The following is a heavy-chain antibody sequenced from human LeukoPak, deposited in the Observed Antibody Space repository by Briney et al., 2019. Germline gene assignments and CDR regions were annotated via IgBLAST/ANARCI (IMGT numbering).Heavy chain of an antibody. CDR1: GFIFSGYG. D-gene: IGHD6-13*01. V-gene: IGHV3-30*02. CDR3: AKESDVAAAGIDY. CDR2: IRYEGSNK. J-gene: IGHJ4*02. Sequence: GGALRLSCAASGFIFSGYGMHWVRQAPGKGLQWVTFIRYEGSNKYYADSVKGRFTISRDNSKNTLYLQMNSLRVEDTAVYYCAKESDVAAAGIDYWGQGTLVTVSS.